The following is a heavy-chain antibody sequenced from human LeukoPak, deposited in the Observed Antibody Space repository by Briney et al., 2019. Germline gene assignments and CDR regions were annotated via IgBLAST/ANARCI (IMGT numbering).Heavy chain of an antibody. CDR2: IRRRAYGGAA. J-gene: IGHJ4*02. CDR3: SRNGLVDFDY. V-gene: IGHV3-49*04. Sequence: GGSLILSCTTSGFAFDDVAMSWVRQPAGKGLEWVGFIRRRAYGGAAEYAASVKGRFIISRDDSKGIAYLQMNSLKTEDTAVYYCSRNGLVDFDYWGQGSRVIVSP. CDR1: GFAFDDVA.